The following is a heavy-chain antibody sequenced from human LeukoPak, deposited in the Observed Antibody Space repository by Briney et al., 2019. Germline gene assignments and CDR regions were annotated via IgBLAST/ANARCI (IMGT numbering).Heavy chain of an antibody. Sequence: SETLSLTCAVYGGSFSSYYWSWIRQPAGKGLEWIGRIYTSGSTNYNPSLKSRVTMSVDTSKNQFSLKLSSVTAADTAVYYCARDPCQASCPKYIAAFDIWGQGTMVTVSS. CDR3: ARDPCQASCPKYIAAFDI. CDR1: GGSFSSYY. D-gene: IGHD2-2*01. J-gene: IGHJ3*02. V-gene: IGHV4-4*07. CDR2: IYTSGST.